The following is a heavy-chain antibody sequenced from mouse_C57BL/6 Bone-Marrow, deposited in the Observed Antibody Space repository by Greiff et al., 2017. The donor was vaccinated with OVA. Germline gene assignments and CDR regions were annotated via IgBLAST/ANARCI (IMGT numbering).Heavy chain of an antibody. J-gene: IGHJ2*01. CDR1: GYIFTSYG. Sequence: VQLQQSGAELARPGASVKLSCKASGYIFTSYGISWVKQRTGQGLEWIGEIYPRSGNTYYNEKFKGKATLTADKSSSTAYMELRSLTSEDSAVYFCARRGRTAQAPFGYWGQGTTLTVSS. V-gene: IGHV1-81*01. D-gene: IGHD3-2*02. CDR2: IYPRSGNT. CDR3: ARRGRTAQAPFGY.